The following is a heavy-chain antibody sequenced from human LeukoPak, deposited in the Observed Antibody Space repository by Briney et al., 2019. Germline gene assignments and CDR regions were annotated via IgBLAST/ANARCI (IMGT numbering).Heavy chain of an antibody. CDR2: ISSSSYK. J-gene: IGHJ4*02. Sequence: GGSLRLSCAASGFTFSSYSMNWVRQAPGKGLEWVSSISSSSYKNYADSVKGRFTISRDNAKNSLYLQMNSLRAENTAVYYCARDGPNDYWGQGTLVTVSS. V-gene: IGHV3-21*01. CDR3: ARDGPNDY. CDR1: GFTFSSYS.